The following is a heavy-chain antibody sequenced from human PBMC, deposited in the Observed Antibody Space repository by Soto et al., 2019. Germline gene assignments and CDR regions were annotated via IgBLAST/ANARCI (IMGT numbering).Heavy chain of an antibody. CDR1: GFTFSTFA. J-gene: IGHJ5*02. CDR2: ISHDGRIE. CDR3: ARDGLPDDFRSGGYWFDP. Sequence: GGSLRLSCAASGFTFSTFALHWVRQAPGEGLEWVALISHDGRIEKYADSVKGRFTISRDNSKNTLYMQMDSLRPEDTGVYYCARDGLPDDFRSGGYWFDPWGQGTQVTVSS. V-gene: IGHV3-30-3*01. D-gene: IGHD3-3*01.